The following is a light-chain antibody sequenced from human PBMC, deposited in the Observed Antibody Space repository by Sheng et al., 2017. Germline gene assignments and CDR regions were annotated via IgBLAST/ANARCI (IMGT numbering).Light chain of an antibody. V-gene: IGKV3D-15*01. CDR1: QHITSSY. CDR3: QQYNNWSRT. Sequence: EIVLTQSPGTLSLSPGDRATLSCRASQHITSSYLGWYQQKPGQAPRLLIYGASSRATGIPVRFSGSGSGTEFTLTISSLQSEDFGVYYCQQYNNWSRTFGQGTKVEIK. J-gene: IGKJ1*01. CDR2: GAS.